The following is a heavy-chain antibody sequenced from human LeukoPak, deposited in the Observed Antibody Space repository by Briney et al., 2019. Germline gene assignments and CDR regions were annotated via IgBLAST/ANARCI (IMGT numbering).Heavy chain of an antibody. D-gene: IGHD2-15*01. V-gene: IGHV1-2*02. J-gene: IGHJ5*02. CDR1: GYTFTGYY. CDR3: PRVGGSWLDNWFDP. CDR2: INPNSGGT. Sequence: ASVKVSCKASGYTFTGYYMHWVRQSPGQGLEWMGWINPNSGGTNYAQKFQGRVTMTRDTSTSTAYMELSRLRSDDTAVYYCPRVGGSWLDNWFDPWGQGTLVTVSS.